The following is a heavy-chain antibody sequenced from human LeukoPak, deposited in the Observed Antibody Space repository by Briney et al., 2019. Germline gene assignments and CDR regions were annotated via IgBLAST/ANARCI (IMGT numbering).Heavy chain of an antibody. Sequence: QPGGSLRLSCTASEFTFSAYAMHWIRQAPGRGLEWVAFVRYGGNIKYYADSVKGRFTISRNNSKNTLYLQMNSLRADDTAVYYCAPTYCGGDCYYGYWGQGTLVTVSS. CDR1: EFTFSAYA. CDR2: VRYGGNIK. V-gene: IGHV3-30*02. CDR3: APTYCGGDCYYGY. D-gene: IGHD2-21*01. J-gene: IGHJ4*02.